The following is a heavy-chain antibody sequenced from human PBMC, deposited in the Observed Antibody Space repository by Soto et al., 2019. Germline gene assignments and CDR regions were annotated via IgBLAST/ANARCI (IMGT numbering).Heavy chain of an antibody. CDR2: INPSGGTT. CDR3: ARGGVRYSTTWGRNDY. J-gene: IGHJ4*02. Sequence: QVQLVQSGAEVKKPGASVKVSCKASGYTLTTYYMHWVRQAPGQGLEWVGMINPSGGTTSYAQKFQGRVTMTRDTSTSTVYMQLSNLRSEDTAVFYCARGGVRYSTTWGRNDYWGQGTLVTVSS. CDR1: GYTLTTYY. D-gene: IGHD6-13*01. V-gene: IGHV1-46*01.